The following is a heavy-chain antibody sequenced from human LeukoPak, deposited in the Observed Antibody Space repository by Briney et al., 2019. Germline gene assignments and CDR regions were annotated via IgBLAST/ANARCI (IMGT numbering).Heavy chain of an antibody. J-gene: IGHJ3*02. CDR3: ARDFYDSSAMGAFDI. CDR2: IYYSGST. CDR1: GGSISSSTSY. D-gene: IGHD3-22*01. V-gene: IGHV4-39*07. Sequence: SETLSLTCTVSGGSISSSTSYWGWIRQPPGKGLEWIGNIYYSGSTYYNPSLKSRATISVDTSKNQFSLKLSSVTAADTAVYYCARDFYDSSAMGAFDIWGQGTMVTVSS.